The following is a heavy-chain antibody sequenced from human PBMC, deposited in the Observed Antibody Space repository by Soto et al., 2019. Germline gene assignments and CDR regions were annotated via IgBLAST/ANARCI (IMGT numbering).Heavy chain of an antibody. Sequence: ASVKVSCKASGYTFTSYGISWVRQAPGQGLGWMGWISAYNGNTNYAQKLQGRVTMTTDTSTSTAYMELRSLRSDDTAVYYCARAPASEGDYYYGMDVWGQGTTVTVSS. J-gene: IGHJ6*02. D-gene: IGHD2-2*01. CDR1: GYTFTSYG. V-gene: IGHV1-18*01. CDR3: ARAPASEGDYYYGMDV. CDR2: ISAYNGNT.